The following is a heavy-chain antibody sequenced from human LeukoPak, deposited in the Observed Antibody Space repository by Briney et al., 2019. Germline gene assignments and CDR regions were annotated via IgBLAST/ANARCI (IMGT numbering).Heavy chain of an antibody. D-gene: IGHD3-10*01. V-gene: IGHV3-23*01. CDR2: INDNGGST. CDR3: AKDFYGSGSFYTVTFDI. CDR1: GFTFSSFA. J-gene: IGHJ3*02. Sequence: PGGSLRLSCAASGFTFSSFAMSWVRQAPGKGLEWVSSINDNGGSTWYADSVRGRFTISRDNFRTTVYLQMNSLTVEDTAVYYCAKDFYGSGSFYTVTFDIWGQGAMVIVSS.